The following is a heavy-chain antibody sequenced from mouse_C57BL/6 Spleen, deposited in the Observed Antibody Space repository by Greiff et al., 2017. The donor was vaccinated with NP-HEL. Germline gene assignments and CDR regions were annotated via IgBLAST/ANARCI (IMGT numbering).Heavy chain of an antibody. V-gene: IGHV1-82*01. CDR3: ARGIYYGNYWYFDV. CDR2: IYPGDGDT. Sequence: VQLQQSGPELVKPGASVKISCKASGYAFSSSWMNWVKQRPGKGLEWIGRIYPGDGDTNYNGKFKGKATLTADKSSSTAYMQLSSLTSEDSAVYFCARGIYYGNYWYFDVWGTGTTVTVSS. CDR1: GYAFSSSW. D-gene: IGHD2-1*01. J-gene: IGHJ1*03.